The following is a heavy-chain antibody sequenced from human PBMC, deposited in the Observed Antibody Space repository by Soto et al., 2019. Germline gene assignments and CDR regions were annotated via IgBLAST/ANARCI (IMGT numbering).Heavy chain of an antibody. J-gene: IGHJ6*02. CDR2: ISSNGGST. Sequence: PGGSLRLSCSASGFTFSSYAMHWVRQAPGKGLEYVSAISSNGGSTYYADSVKGRFTISRDNSKNTLYLQMSSLRAEDTAVYYCVKETDGGATVTTFYYYYGMDVWGQGTTVTVSS. CDR1: GFTFSSYA. D-gene: IGHD4-4*01. CDR3: VKETDGGATVTTFYYYYGMDV. V-gene: IGHV3-64D*08.